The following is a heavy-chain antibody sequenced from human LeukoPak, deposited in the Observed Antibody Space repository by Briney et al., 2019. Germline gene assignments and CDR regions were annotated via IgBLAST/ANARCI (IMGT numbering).Heavy chain of an antibody. D-gene: IGHD2-8*01. CDR1: GGSISSYY. Sequence: SETLSLTCTVSGGSISSYYWSWIRQPPGKGLEWTGYIYYSGSTNYNPSLKSRVTISVDTSKNQFSLKLSSVTAADTAVYYCARTMAVYYFDYWGQGTLVTVSS. V-gene: IGHV4-59*01. CDR2: IYYSGST. J-gene: IGHJ4*02. CDR3: ARTMAVYYFDY.